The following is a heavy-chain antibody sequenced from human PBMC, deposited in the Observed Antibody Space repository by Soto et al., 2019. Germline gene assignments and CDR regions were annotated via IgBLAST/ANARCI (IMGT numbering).Heavy chain of an antibody. J-gene: IGHJ5*02. CDR2: ISGYNGNT. CDR3: ARHYDILTGSKGVTDP. Sequence: QVQLVQSGAEVKKPGASVKVSCKASGYIFTSYGISWVRQAPGQGLEWMGWISGYNGNTNYAQKLQGRVTMTTDTSTSTAYMELRSLRSDDTAVYYCARHYDILTGSKGVTDPWGQGTLVTVSS. CDR1: GYIFTSYG. D-gene: IGHD3-9*01. V-gene: IGHV1-18*01.